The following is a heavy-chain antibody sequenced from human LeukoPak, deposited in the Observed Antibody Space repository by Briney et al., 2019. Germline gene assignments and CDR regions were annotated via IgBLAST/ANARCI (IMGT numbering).Heavy chain of an antibody. V-gene: IGHV3-23*01. J-gene: IGHJ4*02. Sequence: GGSLRLSCAASGFTFSSYAMSWVRQAPGKGLEWVSAISGSGGSTYYADSVKGRFTISRDNSKNTLYLQMNSLRAEDTAVYYCAKGSYYDSSGYPAFDYWGQGTLVTVSS. D-gene: IGHD3-22*01. CDR2: ISGSGGST. CDR3: AKGSYYDSSGYPAFDY. CDR1: GFTFSSYA.